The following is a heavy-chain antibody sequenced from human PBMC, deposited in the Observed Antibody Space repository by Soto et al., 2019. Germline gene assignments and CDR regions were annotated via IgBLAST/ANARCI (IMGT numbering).Heavy chain of an antibody. CDR1: GGSFSGYY. Sequence: SETLYLTCAVYGGSFSGYYWSWIRQPPGKGLEWIGEINHSGSTNYNPSLKSRVTISVDTSKNQFSLKLSSVTAADTAVYYCARGPLSITIFGVARTSDYYYGMDVWGQGTTVTVSS. V-gene: IGHV4-34*01. D-gene: IGHD3-3*01. CDR2: INHSGST. J-gene: IGHJ6*02. CDR3: ARGPLSITIFGVARTSDYYYGMDV.